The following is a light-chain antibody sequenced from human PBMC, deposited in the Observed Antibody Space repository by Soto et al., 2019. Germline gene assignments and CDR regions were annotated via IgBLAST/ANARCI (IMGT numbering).Light chain of an antibody. CDR1: SSDVGAYKY. CDR3: TSYVGNDIWV. CDR2: DVT. J-gene: IGLJ3*02. Sequence: QSALTQPPSASGSPGQSVTISCTGTSSDVGAYKYVSWYQQYPGKAPKLMIYDVTKRPSGVSDRFSGSKSGNTASLTVSGLQAEDEADYYCTSYVGNDIWVFGGGTKVTVL. V-gene: IGLV2-8*01.